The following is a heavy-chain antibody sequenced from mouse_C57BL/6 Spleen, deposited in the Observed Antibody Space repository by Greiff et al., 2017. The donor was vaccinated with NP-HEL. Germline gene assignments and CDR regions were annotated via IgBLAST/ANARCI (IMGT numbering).Heavy chain of an antibody. CDR1: GFSLTSYA. Sequence: VQLVESGPGLVAPSQSLSITCTVSGFSLTSYAISWVRQPPGKGLEWLGVIWTGGGTNSNSALKSRLSLSKDNSKSQVFLKMNNLQTDDTARYYCARSDYERAWFAYWGQGTLVTVSA. CDR2: IWTGGGT. V-gene: IGHV2-9-1*01. J-gene: IGHJ3*01. D-gene: IGHD2-4*01. CDR3: ARSDYERAWFAY.